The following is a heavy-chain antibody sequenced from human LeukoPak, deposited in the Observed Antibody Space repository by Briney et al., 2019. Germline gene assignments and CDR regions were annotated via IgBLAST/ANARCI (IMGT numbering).Heavy chain of an antibody. D-gene: IGHD1-26*01. V-gene: IGHV3-30*02. CDR2: IRYDGSDK. J-gene: IGHJ3*02. Sequence: GGSLRLSCAASGFTFSDHAMHWVRQTPDKGLEWVTYIRYDGSDKYYADSVKGRFSISRDNFKNRVYLQMSSLRSADTAVYYCAKSGLLDAFEIWGQGTMVTVSS. CDR3: AKSGLLDAFEI. CDR1: GFTFSDHA.